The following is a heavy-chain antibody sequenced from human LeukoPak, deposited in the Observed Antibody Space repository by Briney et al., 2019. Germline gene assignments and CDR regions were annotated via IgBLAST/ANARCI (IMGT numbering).Heavy chain of an antibody. CDR2: IFYSGST. Sequence: SETLSLTCTVSGDSISRSPYYWGWIRQPPGKGLEWIATIFYSGSTYYNPSLKSRVTISVDKSKNQFSLKLSSVTAADTAVYCCAREGDSKGDYDFWSGYSGSYYYYYMDVWGKGTTVTVSS. D-gene: IGHD3-3*01. V-gene: IGHV4-39*07. J-gene: IGHJ6*03. CDR1: GDSISRSPYY. CDR3: AREGDSKGDYDFWSGYSGSYYYYYMDV.